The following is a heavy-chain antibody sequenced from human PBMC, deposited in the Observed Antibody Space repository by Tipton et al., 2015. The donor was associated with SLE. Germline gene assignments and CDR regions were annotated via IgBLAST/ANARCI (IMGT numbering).Heavy chain of an antibody. V-gene: IGHV4-59*12. CDR3: ATVRLQRDGWYPWDF. J-gene: IGHJ4*02. CDR2: IYYDGTA. CDR1: GGSISNYD. Sequence: TLSLTCTVSGGSISNYDWSWIRQPPGKGLEWIGNIYYDGTAYSTPSLESRVSISVDTSKNQVSLRLASVTAADTAVYYCATVRLQRDGWYPWDFWGQGTLVTV. D-gene: IGHD6-19*01.